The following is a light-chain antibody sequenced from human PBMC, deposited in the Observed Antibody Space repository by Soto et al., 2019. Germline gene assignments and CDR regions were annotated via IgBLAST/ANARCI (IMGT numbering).Light chain of an antibody. CDR3: QQYNNWPPIT. CDR2: GAS. Sequence: MTQSPDSLAVSPGERATLSCRASQSVSSNLAWYQQKPGQAPRLLIYGASTRATGIPARSSGSGSGTEFTLIISSLQSEDSAVYYCQQYNNWPPITFGQGTRLEIK. V-gene: IGKV3-15*01. J-gene: IGKJ5*01. CDR1: QSVSSN.